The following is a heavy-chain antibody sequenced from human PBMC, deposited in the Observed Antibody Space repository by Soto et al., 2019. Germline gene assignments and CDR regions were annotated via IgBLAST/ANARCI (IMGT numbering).Heavy chain of an antibody. V-gene: IGHV3-23*04. CDR2: INGGGTT. CDR3: VKDLVGTYPDYFDH. D-gene: IGHD1-26*01. J-gene: IGHJ4*02. CDR1: GFTFTNHA. Sequence: VNLEESGGGLVQPGESLTLSCAASGFTFTNHALGWVRQAPGQGLEWVSGINGGGTTFYAESVQGRFTISRDNHKNTLSLQMNSLTPEDTAIYYCVKDLVGTYPDYFDHWGRGTLVTVSS.